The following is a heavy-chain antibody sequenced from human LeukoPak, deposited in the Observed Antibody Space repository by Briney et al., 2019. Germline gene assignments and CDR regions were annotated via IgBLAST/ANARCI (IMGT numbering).Heavy chain of an antibody. CDR1: GFTFSSSA. D-gene: IGHD2-15*01. J-gene: IGHJ4*02. V-gene: IGHV3-23*01. Sequence: PGGSLRLSCAASGFTFSSSAMSWVRQAPGKGLAWVSLISATGGSTYYADSVRGRFTISRDNSKNTLFLQMNSLRAEDTAVYYCAREPPLGYCSGGGCFNFWGQGTLVTVSS. CDR2: ISATGGST. CDR3: AREPPLGYCSGGGCFNF.